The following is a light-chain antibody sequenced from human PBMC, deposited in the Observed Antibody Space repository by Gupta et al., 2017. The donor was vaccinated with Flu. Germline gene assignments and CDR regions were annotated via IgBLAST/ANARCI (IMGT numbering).Light chain of an antibody. V-gene: IGKV3-15*01. CDR2: GAS. CDR1: QSVSSN. Sequence: EIVMTQSPATLSVSPGERATLSCRASQSVSSNLAWYQQKPGQAPRLLIYGASTRATNIPARFSGSGSGTEFTLTISSLQSEDFAIYYCQQYNSWPRATFGQEIKVEIK. CDR3: QQYNSWPRAT. J-gene: IGKJ1*01.